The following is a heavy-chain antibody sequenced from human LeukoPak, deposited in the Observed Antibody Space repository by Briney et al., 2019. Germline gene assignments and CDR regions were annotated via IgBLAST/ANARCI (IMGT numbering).Heavy chain of an antibody. CDR2: TYPGDSDT. D-gene: IGHD3-10*01. J-gene: IGHJ3*02. Sequence: GESLKISCQGSGYSFATYWIGWVRQMPGKGLEWMGITYPGDSDTRYSPSLQGQVTMSADKSISTAYLQWSGLKASDTAMYYCARAHGSGSSGGFDMWGQGTMVTVSP. V-gene: IGHV5-51*01. CDR1: GYSFATYW. CDR3: ARAHGSGSSGGFDM.